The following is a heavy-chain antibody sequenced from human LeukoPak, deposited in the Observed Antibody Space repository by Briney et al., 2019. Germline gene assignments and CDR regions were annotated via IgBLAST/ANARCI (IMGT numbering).Heavy chain of an antibody. Sequence: ASVKVSCKASGGTFSSYAISWVRQAPGQGLEWMGGIIPIFGTANYAQKFQGRVTITADKSTSTAYMELSSLRSEDTAVYYCARVRYDFWSGYYRPNYYYYYMDVWGKGTTVTVSS. D-gene: IGHD3-3*01. CDR2: IIPIFGTA. V-gene: IGHV1-69*06. J-gene: IGHJ6*03. CDR1: GGTFSSYA. CDR3: ARVRYDFWSGYYRPNYYYYYMDV.